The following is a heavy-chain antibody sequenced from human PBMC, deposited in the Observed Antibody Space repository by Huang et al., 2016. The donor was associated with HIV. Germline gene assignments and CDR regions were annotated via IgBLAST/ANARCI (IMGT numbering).Heavy chain of an antibody. CDR1: GGSIRSSDYH. Sequence: QLLLQESGPGLVKPSEALALTCDVSGGSIRSSDYHWGWIRQPPGKGLEWIGSIYDKGSTNYSPFIKRRGTIAVDTSKNLFFLNLTSMTAADTAVYYGARHREGPVAYYSGWGSHLNYMDVWGRGRTVVVSS. D-gene: IGHD3-10*01. V-gene: IGHV4-39*01. J-gene: IGHJ6*03. CDR3: ARHREGPVAYYSGWGSHLNYMDV. CDR2: IYDKGST.